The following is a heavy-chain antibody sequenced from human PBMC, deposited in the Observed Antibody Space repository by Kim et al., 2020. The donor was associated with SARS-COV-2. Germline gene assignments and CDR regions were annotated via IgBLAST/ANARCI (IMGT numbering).Heavy chain of an antibody. Sequence: GGSLRLSCAASGFTFSSYAMSWVRQAPGKGLEWVSAISGSGGSTYYADSVKGRFTISRDNSKNTMYLQMNSLRAEDTAVYYCAMRNGSGSTLFDYWGQGTLVTVSS. D-gene: IGHD3-10*01. CDR3: AMRNGSGSTLFDY. CDR1: GFTFSSYA. CDR2: ISGSGGST. V-gene: IGHV3-23*01. J-gene: IGHJ4*02.